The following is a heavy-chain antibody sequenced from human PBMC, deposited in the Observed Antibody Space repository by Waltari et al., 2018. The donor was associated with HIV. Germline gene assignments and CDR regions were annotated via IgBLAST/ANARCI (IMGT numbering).Heavy chain of an antibody. V-gene: IGHV4-38-2*02. CDR1: GSSISSGYY. D-gene: IGHD7-27*01. CDR3: ARRSGEYWYFDL. J-gene: IGHJ2*01. CDR2: MYHSGST. Sequence: QVQLQESGPGLVKPSETLSLTCTVSGSSISSGYYWGWIRQPPGKGLEWIGSMYHSGSTDYNPSRKSRVTMAVETSKNQFSLKLSSVTAADTAVYYCARRSGEYWYFDLWGRGTLVTVSS.